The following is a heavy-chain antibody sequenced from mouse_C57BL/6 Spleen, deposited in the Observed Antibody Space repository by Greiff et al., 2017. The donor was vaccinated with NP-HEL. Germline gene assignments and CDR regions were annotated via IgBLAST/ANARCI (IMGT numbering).Heavy chain of an antibody. Sequence: QVQLKESGAELAKPGASVKLSCKASGYTFTSYWMHWVKQRPGQGLEWIGYINPSSGYTKYNQKFKDKATLTEDKSSSTAYMQLSSLTYEDSAVYDCASFPRGGFSYWGQGTLVTVSA. V-gene: IGHV1-7*01. CDR2: INPSSGYT. CDR3: ASFPRGGFSY. J-gene: IGHJ3*01. CDR1: GYTFTSYW.